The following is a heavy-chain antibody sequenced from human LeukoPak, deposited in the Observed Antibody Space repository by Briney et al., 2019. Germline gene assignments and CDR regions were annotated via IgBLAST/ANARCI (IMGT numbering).Heavy chain of an antibody. J-gene: IGHJ4*02. Sequence: GGSLRLSCAASGFTVSSNYMSWVRQAPGKGLEWVSVIYSGGSTYYADSVKGRFTISRDNSKNTLYLQMNSLRAEDTAVYCCATIRTMEGYFDYWGQGTLVTVSS. D-gene: IGHD3-10*01. V-gene: IGHV3-66*01. CDR1: GFTVSSNY. CDR2: IYSGGST. CDR3: ATIRTMEGYFDY.